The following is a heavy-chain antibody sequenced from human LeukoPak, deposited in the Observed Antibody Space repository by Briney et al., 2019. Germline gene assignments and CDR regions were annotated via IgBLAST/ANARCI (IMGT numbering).Heavy chain of an antibody. CDR2: INPNSGGT. CDR1: GYTFTGYY. Sequence: ASVKVSCKASGYTFTGYYMHWVRQAPGQGLEWRGRINPNSGGTNYAQKFQGRVTMTRDTSISTAYMELSRLRSDDTAVYSCAREGSSSSASWFDPWGQGTLVTVSS. D-gene: IGHD6-6*01. CDR3: AREGSSSSASWFDP. J-gene: IGHJ5*02. V-gene: IGHV1-2*06.